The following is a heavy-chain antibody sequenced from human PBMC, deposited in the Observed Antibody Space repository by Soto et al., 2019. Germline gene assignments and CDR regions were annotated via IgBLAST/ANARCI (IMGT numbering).Heavy chain of an antibody. D-gene: IGHD3-10*01. V-gene: IGHV4-59*01. CDR2: LYSSEST. CDR1: GGSISSYY. J-gene: IGHJ5*02. CDR3: ARRTMVGGNNWFDP. Sequence: SETLSLTCTVSGGSISSYYWGWIRQSPGKGLEFIGYLYSSESTNYNPSLKSRVTISIDTSKNQFSLNMSSVTAADTAVYYCARRTMVGGNNWFDPWGQGTLVTVSS.